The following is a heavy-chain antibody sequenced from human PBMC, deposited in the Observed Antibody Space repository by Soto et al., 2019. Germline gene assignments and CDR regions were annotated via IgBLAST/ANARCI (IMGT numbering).Heavy chain of an antibody. V-gene: IGHV3-33*01. CDR3: ATTGPY. CDR2: IWFDGSNK. J-gene: IGHJ4*02. CDR1: GFTFSSYG. Sequence: GGSLSLSCAASGFTFSSYGMHWVRQAPGKGLEWVAVIWFDGSNKFYADSVKGRSTISRDNSKNTVSLQMNSRRDEDSAAYYCATTGPYWGQGTLVTVSS.